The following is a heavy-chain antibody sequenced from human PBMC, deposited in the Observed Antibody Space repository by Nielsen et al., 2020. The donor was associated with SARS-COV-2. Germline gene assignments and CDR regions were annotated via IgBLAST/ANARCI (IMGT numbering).Heavy chain of an antibody. V-gene: IGHV1-18*04. CDR1: GYTFTSYG. J-gene: IGHJ3*02. Sequence: ASVKVSCNASGYTFTSYGISWVRQAPGQGLEWMGWISAYNGNTNYAQKLQGRVTMTTDTSTSTAYMELRSLRSDDTAVYYCARDRPYCSSTSCYGDAFDIWGQGRMVSVSS. D-gene: IGHD2-2*01. CDR2: ISAYNGNT. CDR3: ARDRPYCSSTSCYGDAFDI.